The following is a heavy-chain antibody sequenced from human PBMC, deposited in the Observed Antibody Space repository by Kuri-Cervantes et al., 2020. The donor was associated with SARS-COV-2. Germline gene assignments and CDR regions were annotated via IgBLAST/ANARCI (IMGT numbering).Heavy chain of an antibody. CDR1: GFTFSSYS. Sequence: GESLKISCAASGFTFSSYSMNWVRQAPGKGLEWVSYISSSSSTIYYADSVKGRFTISRDNAKNSLYLHMKSLRSEDTAMCYCAKDRVGVQDLWGQGNLVNVAS. V-gene: IGHV3-48*01. J-gene: IGHJ4*02. CDR2: ISSSSSTI. CDR3: AKDRVGVQDL. D-gene: IGHD2-21*01.